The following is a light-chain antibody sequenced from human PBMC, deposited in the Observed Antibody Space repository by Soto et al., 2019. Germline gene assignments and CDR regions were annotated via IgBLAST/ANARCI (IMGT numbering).Light chain of an antibody. CDR3: QQYGRSRWT. J-gene: IGKJ1*01. V-gene: IGKV3-20*01. CDR1: QSVSSNY. CDR2: DAS. Sequence: EIVLTQSPATLSLSPGERATLSCRASQSVSSNYLAWYQQKLGQAPRLLIYDASRRATGIPDRFSGSGSGTDFTLTISRLEPEDFVVYYCQQYGRSRWTFGQGTKVDI.